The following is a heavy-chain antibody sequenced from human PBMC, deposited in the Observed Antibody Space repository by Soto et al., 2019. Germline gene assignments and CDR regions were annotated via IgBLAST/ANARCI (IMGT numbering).Heavy chain of an antibody. D-gene: IGHD5-18*01. J-gene: IGHJ5*02. CDR1: GGSISSGDYY. CDR2: IYYSGST. CDR3: ASLKLGYSTFDP. Sequence: QVQLQESGPGLVKPSQTLSLTCTVSGGSISSGDYYWSWIRQPPGKGLEWIGYIYYSGSTYYNPSLESRVSXXVXSSKNQFSLKLSSVTAADTAVYYCASLKLGYSTFDPWGQGTLVTVSS. V-gene: IGHV4-30-4*01.